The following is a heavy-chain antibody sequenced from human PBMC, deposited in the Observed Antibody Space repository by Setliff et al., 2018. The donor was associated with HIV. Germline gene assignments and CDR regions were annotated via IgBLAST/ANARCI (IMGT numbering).Heavy chain of an antibody. V-gene: IGHV4-59*01. CDR3: AREEPYSSSWSWFDP. Sequence: LSLTCTVSGYSIRSDYYWGWIRQPPGKGLEWIGYIYYSGSTNYNPSLKSRVTISVDTSKNQFSLKLSSVTAADTAVYYCAREEPYSSSWSWFDPWGQGTLVTVSS. J-gene: IGHJ5*02. D-gene: IGHD6-13*01. CDR2: IYYSGST. CDR1: GYSIRSDYY.